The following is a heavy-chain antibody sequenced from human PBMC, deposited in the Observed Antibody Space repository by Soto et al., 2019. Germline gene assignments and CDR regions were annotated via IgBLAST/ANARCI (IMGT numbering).Heavy chain of an antibody. J-gene: IGHJ5*02. CDR3: TRDASRDSSARGWFDP. CDR1: GFTFRSFT. D-gene: IGHD6-13*01. Sequence: LSCAASGFTFRSFTMNWVRQAPGKGLEWVSTISSNSAYIYYTDALRGRFTISRDNAKNSLHLQMNSLRAEDTAVYYCTRDASRDSSARGWFDPWGPGTLVTVSS. CDR2: ISSNSAYI. V-gene: IGHV3-21*01.